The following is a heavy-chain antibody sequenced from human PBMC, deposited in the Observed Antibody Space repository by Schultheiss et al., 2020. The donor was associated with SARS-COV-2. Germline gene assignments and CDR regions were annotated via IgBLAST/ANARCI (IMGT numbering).Heavy chain of an antibody. J-gene: IGHJ6*02. V-gene: IGHV3-30*07. D-gene: IGHD3-3*01. Sequence: GESLKISCAASGFTFSSYAMHWVRQAPGKGLEWVAVISYDGSNKYYADSVKGRFTISRDNAKNSLYLQMNSLRAEDTAVYYCTRLYDFWSGYPGLDVWGQGTTVTVSS. CDR2: ISYDGSNK. CDR1: GFTFSSYA. CDR3: TRLYDFWSGYPGLDV.